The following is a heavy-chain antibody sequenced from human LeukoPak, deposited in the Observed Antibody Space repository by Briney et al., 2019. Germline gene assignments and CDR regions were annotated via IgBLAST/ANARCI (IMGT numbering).Heavy chain of an antibody. CDR2: ISYDGSKK. CDR3: ARVRRFGDLTSDMDV. D-gene: IGHD3-10*01. J-gene: IGHJ6*02. CDR1: GVTFSSYA. Sequence: GGSLRPSCAASGVTFSSYAMHWVRQAPGKGLEWVAVISYDGSKKYYADSVKGRFTISRDNSKNTLYLQMNSLRAEDTAVYYCARVRRFGDLTSDMDVWGQGTTVTVSS. V-gene: IGHV3-30-3*01.